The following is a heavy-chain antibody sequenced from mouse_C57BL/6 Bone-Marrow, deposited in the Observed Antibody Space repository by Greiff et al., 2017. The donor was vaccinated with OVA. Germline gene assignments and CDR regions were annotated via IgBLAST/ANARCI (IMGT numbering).Heavy chain of an antibody. V-gene: IGHV5-9-1*02. CDR3: TRERSPMDY. CDR1: GFTFSSYA. Sequence: EVMLVESGEGLVKPGGSLKLSCAASGFTFSSYAMSWVRQTPEKRLEWVAYISSGGDYIYYADTVKGRFTISRDNARNTLYLHMSSLKSEDTAMYYCTRERSPMDYWGQGTAVTVSS. J-gene: IGHJ4*01. CDR2: ISSGGDYI.